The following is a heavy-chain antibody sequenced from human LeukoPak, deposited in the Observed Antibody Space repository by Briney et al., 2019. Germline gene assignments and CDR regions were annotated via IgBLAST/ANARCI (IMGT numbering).Heavy chain of an antibody. CDR2: INHSGST. D-gene: IGHD1-26*01. CDR3: VAWELLSHFDY. V-gene: IGHV4-34*01. J-gene: IGHJ4*02. CDR1: GGSFSGYY. Sequence: PSETLSLTCAVYGGSFSGYYWSWIRQPPGKGLEWIGEINHSGSTNYNPSLKSRVTISVDTSKNQFSLKLSSVTAADTAVYYCVAWELLSHFDYWGQGTLVTISS.